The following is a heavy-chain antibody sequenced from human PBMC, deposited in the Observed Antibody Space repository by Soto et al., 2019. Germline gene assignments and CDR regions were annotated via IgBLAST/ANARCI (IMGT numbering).Heavy chain of an antibody. CDR2: IYHSGIA. CDR3: ARDGRYNEAHYHAFDF. V-gene: IGHV4-4*02. D-gene: IGHD1-20*01. Sequence: QVQLQESGPGLVEPSGTLSLTCGVSDDSISTSNWWSWVRQPPGKGLEWIGEIYHSGIANYNPSLKSRVTISVDKSKNQFSLKLTSVTAADTAFYYCARDGRYNEAHYHAFDFWGQGTMVAVSS. CDR1: DDSISTSNW. J-gene: IGHJ3*01.